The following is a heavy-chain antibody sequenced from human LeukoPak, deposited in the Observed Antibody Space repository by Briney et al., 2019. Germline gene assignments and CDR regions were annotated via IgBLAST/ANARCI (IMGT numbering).Heavy chain of an antibody. Sequence: ASVKVSCKASGGTFSSYAISWVRQAPGQGLEWMGGINPNSGDTNYVQKFQGRVTMTRDTSISTAYMEVSRLRSDDTAVYYCARDNGYTSGWYFDYWGQGALVTVSS. V-gene: IGHV1-2*02. J-gene: IGHJ4*02. CDR3: ARDNGYTSGWYFDY. CDR2: INPNSGDT. D-gene: IGHD6-19*01. CDR1: GGTFSSYA.